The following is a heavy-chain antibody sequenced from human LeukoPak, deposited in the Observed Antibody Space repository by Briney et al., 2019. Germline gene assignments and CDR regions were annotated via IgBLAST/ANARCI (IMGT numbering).Heavy chain of an antibody. V-gene: IGHV3-21*01. CDR2: LSRSGSFI. J-gene: IGHJ4*02. Sequence: GGSLRLSCAASGFSFSNYAMNWVRQAPGKGLEWVSSLSRSGSFIFYADSVRGRFTVSRDDAKDSLFLQLNSLRAEDTAVYYCAKQPVAGPFDYWGQGTLVTVSS. CDR1: GFSFSNYA. CDR3: AKQPVAGPFDY. D-gene: IGHD6-19*01.